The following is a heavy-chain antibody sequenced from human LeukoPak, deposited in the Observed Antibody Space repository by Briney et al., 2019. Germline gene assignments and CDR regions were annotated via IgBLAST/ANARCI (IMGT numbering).Heavy chain of an antibody. Sequence: SVKVSCKTSGYSFTSYSFTWVRQAPGQGLEWMGGIIPVFDRPNYAQKFEGRVTITADKSTNTTYMEITSLTSDDTAVYYCARDAQWELRAFDVWGRGTMVIVSS. D-gene: IGHD4-23*01. CDR2: IIPVFDRP. CDR3: ARDAQWELRAFDV. CDR1: GYSFTSYS. J-gene: IGHJ3*01. V-gene: IGHV1-69*06.